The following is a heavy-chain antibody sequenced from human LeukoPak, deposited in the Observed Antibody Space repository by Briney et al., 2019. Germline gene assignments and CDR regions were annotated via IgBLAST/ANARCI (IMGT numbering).Heavy chain of an antibody. J-gene: IGHJ5*02. D-gene: IGHD6-13*01. Sequence: SETLSLTCTVSGGSISTYYWSWIRQPAGKGLEWIGSIYYSGSTYYNPSLKSRVTISVDTSKNQFSLKLSSVTAADTAVYYCVSAGRENNWFDPWGQGTLVTVSS. V-gene: IGHV4-59*01. CDR3: VSAGRENNWFDP. CDR2: IYYSGST. CDR1: GGSISTYY.